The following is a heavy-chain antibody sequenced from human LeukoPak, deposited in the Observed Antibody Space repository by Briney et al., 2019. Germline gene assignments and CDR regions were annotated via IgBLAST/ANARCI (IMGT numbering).Heavy chain of an antibody. V-gene: IGHV4-59*01. CDR3: ARLAKIENRSLAYYFDY. Sequence: SETLSLTCTVSGGSISGYYWSWIRQPPGKGLEYIGYIYYSGTTNYNPSLKSRVTISVDTSKNQFSLKLISVTAADTAVYYCARLAKIENRSLAYYFDYWGQGTLVTVSS. CDR1: GGSISGYY. J-gene: IGHJ4*02. CDR2: IYYSGTT. D-gene: IGHD1-26*01.